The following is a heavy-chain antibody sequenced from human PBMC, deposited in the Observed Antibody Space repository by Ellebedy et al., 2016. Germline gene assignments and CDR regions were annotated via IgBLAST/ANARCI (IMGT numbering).Heavy chain of an antibody. CDR1: GFTFSSYS. V-gene: IGHV3-48*04. CDR2: ISSSGSLK. CDR3: TREAGGSFVDS. D-gene: IGHD1-26*01. Sequence: GESLKISXAVSGFTFSSYSFNWIRQAPGKGLEWVSHISSSGSLKFYADSLRDRFTISRDNDKNLLHLQMNSLTAEDTAVYFCTREAGGSFVDSWGQGVLVTVSS. J-gene: IGHJ4*02.